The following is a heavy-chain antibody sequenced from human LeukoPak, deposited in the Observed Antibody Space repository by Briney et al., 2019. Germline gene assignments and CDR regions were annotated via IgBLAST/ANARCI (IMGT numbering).Heavy chain of an antibody. CDR2: INPNSGGT. J-gene: IGHJ5*02. V-gene: IGHV1-2*02. D-gene: IGHD2-2*02. Sequence: ASVKVSCKASGYTFTGYYMHWVRQAPGQGLEWMGWINPNSGGTNYAQKFQGRVTMTRDTSISTAYMELSRLRSDDTAVYYCAREDIVVVPAAIACWFDPWGQGTLVTVSS. CDR1: GYTFTGYY. CDR3: AREDIVVVPAAIACWFDP.